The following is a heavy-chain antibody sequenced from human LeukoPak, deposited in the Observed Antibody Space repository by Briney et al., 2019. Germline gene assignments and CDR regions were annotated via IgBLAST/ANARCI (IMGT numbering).Heavy chain of an antibody. CDR2: IRFDGSNQ. V-gene: IGHV3-30*02. J-gene: IGHJ4*02. D-gene: IGHD3-9*01. CDR3: AKALTGTLEY. Sequence: GSLRLSCAASGFTFSSYGMHWVRQAPGKGLEWVAFIRFDGSNQYYADSVKGRFTISRDNSKNTLYLQMNSLRAEDTAVYYCAKALTGTLEYWGQGTLVTVSS. CDR1: GFTFSSYG.